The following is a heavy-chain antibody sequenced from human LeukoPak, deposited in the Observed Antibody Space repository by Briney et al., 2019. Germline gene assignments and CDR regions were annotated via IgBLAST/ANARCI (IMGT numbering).Heavy chain of an antibody. CDR3: ARVERRYCSSTSCYALDY. CDR1: GFTFSSYE. V-gene: IGHV3-48*03. D-gene: IGHD2-2*01. CDR2: TSSSGSTI. J-gene: IGHJ4*02. Sequence: GGSLRLSCAASGFTFSSYEMNWVRQAPGKGLEWVSYTSSSGSTIYYADSVKGRFTISRDNAKNSLYLQMNSLRAEDTAVYYCARVERRYCSSTSCYALDYWGQGTLVTVSS.